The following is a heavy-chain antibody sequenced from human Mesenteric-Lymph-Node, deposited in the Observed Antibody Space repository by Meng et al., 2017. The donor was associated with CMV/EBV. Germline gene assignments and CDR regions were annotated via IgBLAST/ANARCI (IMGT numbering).Heavy chain of an antibody. D-gene: IGHD3-16*01. J-gene: IGHJ4*02. CDR3: AKDGGLYFDY. V-gene: IGHV3-30*02. CDR1: GFTFSSYG. CDR2: IRYDGSNK. Sequence: GESLKISCAASGFTFSSYGMHWVRQAPSKGLEWVAFIRYDGSNKYYADSVKGRFTISRDNSKNTLYLQMNSLRAEDTAVYYCAKDGGLYFDYWGQGTLVTVSS.